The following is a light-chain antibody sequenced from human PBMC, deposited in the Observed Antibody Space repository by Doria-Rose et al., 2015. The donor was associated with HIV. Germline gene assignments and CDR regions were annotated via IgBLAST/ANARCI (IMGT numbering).Light chain of an antibody. CDR1: QGISRY. CDR3: QQFDSFPRT. J-gene: IGKJ1*01. Sequence: TQSPSFLSASVGVRVTITCRASQGISRYLAWYQQKPGKAPTLLIFGASTLQSGVPSRFSGSGSGTEFTLTLSSLQPEDFATYYCQQFDSFPRTFGQGTKVELK. CDR2: GAS. V-gene: IGKV1-9*01.